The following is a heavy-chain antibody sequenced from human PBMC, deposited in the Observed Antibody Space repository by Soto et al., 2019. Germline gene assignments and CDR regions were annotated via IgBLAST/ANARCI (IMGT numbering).Heavy chain of an antibody. CDR1: GFTFSSYA. D-gene: IGHD3-10*01. CDR3: ARGDRGGFHL. CDR2: VSGDGINR. J-gene: IGHJ3*01. V-gene: IGHV3-23*01. Sequence: GGSLRLSCAASGFTFSSYAMIWVRQAPGKGLDWVSAVSGDGINRSYADSVRGRFTISRDNSRNTLYLQMSSLRAEDTAIYYCARGDRGGFHLWGHGTVVTVSS.